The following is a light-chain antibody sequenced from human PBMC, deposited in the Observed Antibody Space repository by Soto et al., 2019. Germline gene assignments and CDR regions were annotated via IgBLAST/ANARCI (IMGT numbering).Light chain of an antibody. CDR3: QQYGSSPPIT. V-gene: IGKV3-20*01. Sequence: EIVLTQSPGTLSLSPGERATLSCRASQSVSSSYLAWYQQKPSQAPRLLIYGASSRATGIPDRFSGSWSGTDFTLTISRLEPEDFAVYYCQQYGSSPPITFGQGTRLEIK. J-gene: IGKJ5*01. CDR1: QSVSSSY. CDR2: GAS.